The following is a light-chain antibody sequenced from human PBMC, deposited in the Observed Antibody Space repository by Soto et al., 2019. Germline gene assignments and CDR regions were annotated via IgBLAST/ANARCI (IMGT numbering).Light chain of an antibody. CDR1: NSNIGAGFD. J-gene: IGLJ2*01. V-gene: IGLV1-40*01. CDR3: QSFWV. Sequence: QAVLTQPPSVSGATWQRVTSSCTGSNSNIGAGFDVHWYQQFPGTAPKLLIYRNNQRPSGVPDRFSGSKSGTSASLAITGLQAEDEADYYCQSFWVFGGGTKLTVL. CDR2: RNN.